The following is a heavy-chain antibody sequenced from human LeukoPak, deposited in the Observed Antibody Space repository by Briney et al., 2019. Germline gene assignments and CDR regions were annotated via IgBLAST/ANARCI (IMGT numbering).Heavy chain of an antibody. Sequence: AGGSLRLSCAASGFTFSSYEMNWVRQAPGKGLEWVSYISSSGSTIYYADSVKGRFTISRDNAKNSLYLQMNSLRAEDTAVYYCARGADSSGYPLGWYWGQGTLVTVSS. D-gene: IGHD3-22*01. J-gene: IGHJ4*02. V-gene: IGHV3-48*03. CDR1: GFTFSSYE. CDR3: ARGADSSGYPLGWY. CDR2: ISSSGSTI.